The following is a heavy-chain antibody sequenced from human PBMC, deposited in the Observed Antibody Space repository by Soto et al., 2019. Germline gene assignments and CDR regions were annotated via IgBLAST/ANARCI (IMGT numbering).Heavy chain of an antibody. V-gene: IGHV3-23*01. CDR2: ISGSGGST. D-gene: IGHD6-13*01. Sequence: PGGSLILSCAASGFTFSSYAMSWVRQAPGKGLEWVSAISGSGGSTYYADSVKGRFTISRDNSRNTLYLQMNSLKADDTAVYYCSKETVFTAAEDKWGQGTLVTVSS. J-gene: IGHJ4*02. CDR3: SKETVFTAAEDK. CDR1: GFTFSSYA.